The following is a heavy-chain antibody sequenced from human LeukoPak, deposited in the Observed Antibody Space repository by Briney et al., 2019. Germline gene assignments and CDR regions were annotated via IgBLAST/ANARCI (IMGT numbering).Heavy chain of an antibody. Sequence: KASETLSLTCTVSGGPISSGDHYWSWIRQPPGKGLEWIGYIYYSGSTYYNPSLKSRVTISVDTSKNQFSLKLSSVTAADTAVYYCASSIAVAGLSWFDPWGQGTLVTVSS. J-gene: IGHJ5*02. D-gene: IGHD6-19*01. CDR1: GGPISSGDHY. CDR2: IYYSGST. CDR3: ASSIAVAGLSWFDP. V-gene: IGHV4-30-4*08.